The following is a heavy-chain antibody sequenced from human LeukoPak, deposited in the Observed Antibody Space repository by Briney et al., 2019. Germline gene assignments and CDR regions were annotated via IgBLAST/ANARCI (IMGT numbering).Heavy chain of an antibody. CDR2: IYPGDSDT. J-gene: IGHJ4*02. CDR3: ARLYGVRFDS. V-gene: IGHV5-51*01. Sequence: GESLKISFKGSGYSFTTNWIGWVRQMPGKGLEWMGIIYPGDSDTRYSPSFQGQVTISADKSISAAYLQWSSLKASDTAMYYCARLYGVRFDSWGQGTLVTVSS. CDR1: GYSFTTNW. D-gene: IGHD3-3*01.